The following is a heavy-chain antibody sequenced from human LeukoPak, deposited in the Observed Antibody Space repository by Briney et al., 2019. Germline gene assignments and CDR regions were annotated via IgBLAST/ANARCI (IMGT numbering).Heavy chain of an antibody. D-gene: IGHD3-22*01. J-gene: IGHJ5*02. V-gene: IGHV3-48*01. CDR2: ISSSSSTI. Sequence: TGGSLRLSCAASGFTFSSYSMNWVRQAPGKGLEWVSYISSSSSTIYYADSVKGRFTISRDNAKNSLYLQMNSLRAEDTAVYYFARVDHDSSASGQGTLVTVSS. CDR3: ARVDHDSSA. CDR1: GFTFSSYS.